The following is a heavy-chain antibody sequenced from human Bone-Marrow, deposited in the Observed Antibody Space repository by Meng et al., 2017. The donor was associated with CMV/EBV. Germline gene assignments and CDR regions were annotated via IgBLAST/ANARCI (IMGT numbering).Heavy chain of an antibody. D-gene: IGHD3-3*01. V-gene: IGHV3-23*01. CDR1: GFTFSTYA. J-gene: IGHJ4*02. Sequence: GGSLRLSCAASGFTFSTYAMSWVRQAPGKGLEWVSSISGSGDSTYYADSVKGRFTISRDNSKNTLYLQMNSLRAEDTAVYYCATSDDFWSGADCWGQGTRVTGSS. CDR2: ISGSGDST. CDR3: ATSDDFWSGADC.